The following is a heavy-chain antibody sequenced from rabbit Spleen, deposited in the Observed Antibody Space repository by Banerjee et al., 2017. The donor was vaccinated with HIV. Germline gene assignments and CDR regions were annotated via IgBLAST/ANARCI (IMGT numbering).Heavy chain of an antibody. V-gene: IGHV1S40*01. CDR1: GLDFSSSYW. Sequence: QSLEESGGDLVKPGASLTLTCTASGLDFSSSYWICWVRQAPGKGLEWIACIDVNSPTTHYASWAKGRFTISKTSSATVTLQITSLTAADTATYFCARDSAGREDFNLWGPGTLVTVS. CDR3: ARDSAGREDFNL. D-gene: IGHD4-1*01. CDR2: IDVNSPTT. J-gene: IGHJ4*01.